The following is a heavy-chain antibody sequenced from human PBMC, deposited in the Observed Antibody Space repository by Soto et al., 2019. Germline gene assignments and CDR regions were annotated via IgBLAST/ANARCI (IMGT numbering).Heavy chain of an antibody. D-gene: IGHD4-4*01. V-gene: IGHV6-1*01. Sequence: QVPLQQSGPGLVKLAQTLSLTCAISGASISSNSSALNWIRQSPSRGFELLGRTYYRSRWYHDYAVSVKSRIIINPDTSKNQVSLKRNSGPPVDTAVYSCASYRYAYLGEVTLVTFAS. CDR1: GASISSNSSA. CDR2: TYYRSRWYH. CDR3: ASYRYAY. J-gene: IGHJ4*02.